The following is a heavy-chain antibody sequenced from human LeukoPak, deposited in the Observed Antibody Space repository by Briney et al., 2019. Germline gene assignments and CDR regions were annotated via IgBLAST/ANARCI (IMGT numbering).Heavy chain of an antibody. J-gene: IGHJ4*02. CDR1: GFTFSNYA. CDR2: ISGSGGGT. V-gene: IGHV3-23*01. CDR3: AKGVEYSSSPLDY. D-gene: IGHD6-6*01. Sequence: GGSLRLPCAASGFTFSNYAMSWVRQAPGKGLEWVSAISGSGGGTYYADSVKGRFTISRDNSKNTLYLQMNSLRAEDTALYYCAKGVEYSSSPLDYWGQGTLVTVSS.